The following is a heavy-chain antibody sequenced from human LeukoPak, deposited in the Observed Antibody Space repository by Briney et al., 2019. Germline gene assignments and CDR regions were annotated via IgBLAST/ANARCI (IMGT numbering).Heavy chain of an antibody. J-gene: IGHJ6*03. CDR1: GGSISSSSYY. CDR2: IYYSGST. CDR3: ARAVSGSYFVNSYYYYMDV. D-gene: IGHD1-26*01. Sequence: SETLSLTCTVSGGSISSSSYYWGWIRQPPGKGLEWIGSIYYSGSTYYNPSLKSRVTISVDTSKNQSSLKLSSVTAADTAVYYCARAVSGSYFVNSYYYYMDVWGKGTTVTVSS. V-gene: IGHV4-39*07.